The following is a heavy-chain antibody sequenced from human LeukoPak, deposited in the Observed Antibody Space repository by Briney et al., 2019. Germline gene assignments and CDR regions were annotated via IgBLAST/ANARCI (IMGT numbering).Heavy chain of an antibody. D-gene: IGHD3-10*01. CDR1: RYSISSGYF. CDR2: IYHSGST. J-gene: IGHJ4*02. V-gene: IGHV4-38-2*02. Sequence: KPSETLSLTCTVSRYSISSGYFWGWIRQPPGKGLEWIGRIYHSGSTYYNPSLQSRVTISVDTSKSQFSLKLSSVTAADTAVYYCARNLLWGYDYWGQGTLVTVSS. CDR3: ARNLLWGYDY.